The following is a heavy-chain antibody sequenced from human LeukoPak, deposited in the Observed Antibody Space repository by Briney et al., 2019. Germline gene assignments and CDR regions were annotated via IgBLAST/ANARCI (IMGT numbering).Heavy chain of an antibody. CDR1: GFTFSSYG. V-gene: IGHV3-30*02. CDR3: AQSTAWYRSSWYLIY. D-gene: IGHD6-13*01. J-gene: IGHJ4*02. Sequence: GGSLRLSCAASGFTFSSYGMHWVRQAPGKGLEWVAFIRYDGSNKYYADSVKGRFSISRDNSRDTLNLQMNSLRAEDTAIYYCAQSTAWYRSSWYLIYWGQGILVTVSS. CDR2: IRYDGSNK.